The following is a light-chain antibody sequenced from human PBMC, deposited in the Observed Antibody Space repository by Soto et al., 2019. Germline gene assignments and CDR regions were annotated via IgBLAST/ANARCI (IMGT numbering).Light chain of an antibody. CDR1: KLGNKY. Sequence: SYELTQPPSVSVSPGQTASITCSGHKLGNKYACWYQQKPGQSPVLVIYQDTKRPSGIPERFSGSNSGNTATLTISGTQAMDEADYHCQAWDSSTVVFGGGTKLTVL. J-gene: IGLJ2*01. CDR2: QDT. CDR3: QAWDSSTVV. V-gene: IGLV3-1*01.